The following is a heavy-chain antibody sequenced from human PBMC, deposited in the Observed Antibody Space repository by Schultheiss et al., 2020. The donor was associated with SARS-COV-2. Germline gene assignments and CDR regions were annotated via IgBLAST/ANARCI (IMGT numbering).Heavy chain of an antibody. J-gene: IGHJ4*02. D-gene: IGHD2-2*01. CDR1: GFTFSSYS. Sequence: GGSLRLSCAASGFTFSSYSMNWVRQAPGKGLEWVSSISSSSSYIYYADSVKGRFTISRDNAKNSLYLQMNSLRAEDTAVYYCARDNIVVVPAASVSSVSSSWYSFDYWGQGTLDTVSS. CDR2: ISSSSSYI. CDR3: ARDNIVVVPAASVSSVSSSWYSFDY. V-gene: IGHV3-21*01.